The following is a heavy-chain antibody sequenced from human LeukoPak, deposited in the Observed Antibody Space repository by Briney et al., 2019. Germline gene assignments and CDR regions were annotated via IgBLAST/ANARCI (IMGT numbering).Heavy chain of an antibody. J-gene: IGHJ4*02. CDR3: ARALSVIRFYYFDY. CDR2: IYYSGST. V-gene: IGHV4-31*03. CDR1: GGSISSGGYY. D-gene: IGHD2-21*01. Sequence: SETLSLTCTVSGGSISSGGYYWSWIRQHPGKGLEWIGYIYYSGSTYYNPSLKSRLIISVDTSKNQFSLRLSSVTAADTAVYYCARALSVIRFYYFDYWGQGTLVTVSS.